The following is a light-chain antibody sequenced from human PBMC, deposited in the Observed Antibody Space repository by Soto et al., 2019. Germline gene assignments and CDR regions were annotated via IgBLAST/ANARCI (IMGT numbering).Light chain of an antibody. CDR3: SSYTISSTYVV. Sequence: QSARTQPASVSGSPGQSITISCTGTSSDVGGYNYVSWYQQHPGKAPKLMIYDVSNRPSGVSNRFSGSKSGNTASLTISGLQAEDEADYYCSSYTISSTYVVFGGGTKVTVL. J-gene: IGLJ2*01. CDR1: SSDVGGYNY. CDR2: DVS. V-gene: IGLV2-14*01.